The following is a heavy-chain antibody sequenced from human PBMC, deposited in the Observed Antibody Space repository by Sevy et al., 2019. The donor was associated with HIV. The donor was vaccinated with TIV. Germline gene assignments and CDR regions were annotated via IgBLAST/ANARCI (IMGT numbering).Heavy chain of an antibody. Sequence: GGSLRLSCAVSGFTVSDDYVNWVRQAPGKGLEWVSVIYSGGSTYYADSVKVRFTISRDISKNTGLLQMNSLRADDTAIYYCAGPGPNCRGDCYSVYWGQGTLVTVSS. CDR2: IYSGGST. J-gene: IGHJ1*01. CDR1: GFTVSDDY. CDR3: AGPGPNCRGDCYSVY. V-gene: IGHV3-66*01. D-gene: IGHD2-21*02.